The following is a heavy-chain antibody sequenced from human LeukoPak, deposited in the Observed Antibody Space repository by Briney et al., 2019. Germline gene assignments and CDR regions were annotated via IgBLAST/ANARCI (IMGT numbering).Heavy chain of an antibody. CDR1: GYTFTGYY. V-gene: IGHV1-2*02. CDR2: INPNSGGT. CDR3: ARSPSRRGYYDISTGPNYFDY. Sequence: GASVKVSCKASGYTFTGYYMHWVRQAPGQGLEWMGWINPNSGGTNYAQKFQGRVTMTRDTSISTAYMALSRLRSDDTAVYYCARSPSRRGYYDISTGPNYFDYWGQGTLVTVSS. J-gene: IGHJ4*02. D-gene: IGHD3-9*01.